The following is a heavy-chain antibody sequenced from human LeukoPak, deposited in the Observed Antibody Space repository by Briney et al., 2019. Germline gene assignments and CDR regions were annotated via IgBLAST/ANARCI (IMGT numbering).Heavy chain of an antibody. CDR1: GFTFDDYA. CDR3: AKDEFVASDFTGAFDI. D-gene: IGHD2-8*02. V-gene: IGHV3-9*03. Sequence: GRPLRLSCAASGFTFDDYAMHWVRQAPGKGLEWVSGISWNSGSIGYADSVKGRFTISRDNAKNSLYLQMNSLRAEDMALYYCAKDEFVASDFTGAFDIWGQGTMVTVSS. J-gene: IGHJ3*02. CDR2: ISWNSGSI.